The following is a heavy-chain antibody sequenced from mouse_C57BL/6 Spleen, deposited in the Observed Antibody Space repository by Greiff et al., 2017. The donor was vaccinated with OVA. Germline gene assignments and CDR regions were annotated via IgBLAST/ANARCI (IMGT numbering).Heavy chain of an antibody. J-gene: IGHJ2*01. V-gene: IGHV5-15*01. Sequence: EVQGVESGGGLVQPGGSLKLSCAASGFTFSDYGMAWVRQAPRKGPEWVAFISNLAYSIYYADTVTGRFTISRENAKNTLYLEMSSLRSEDTAMYYCARFSGIPFDYWGQGTTLTVSS. CDR3: ARFSGIPFDY. CDR1: GFTFSDYG. D-gene: IGHD4-1*01. CDR2: ISNLAYSI.